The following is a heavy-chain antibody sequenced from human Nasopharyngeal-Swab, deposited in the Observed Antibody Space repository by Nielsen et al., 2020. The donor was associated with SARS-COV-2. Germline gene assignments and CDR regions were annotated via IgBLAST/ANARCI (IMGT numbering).Heavy chain of an antibody. J-gene: IGHJ3*02. CDR2: ISGSGAST. CDR1: GFTSGTFA. V-gene: IGHV3-23*02. D-gene: IGHD6-19*01. Sequence: GGSLRLSCGTSGFTSGTFAMGWVRQASGKGLEWVSVISGSGASTYYGDSVKGRFVISRDNSKNNLYLQMNNLKVEDAAIYYCVKKGQQWLADDAFDTWGQGTLVTISS. CDR3: VKKGQQWLADDAFDT.